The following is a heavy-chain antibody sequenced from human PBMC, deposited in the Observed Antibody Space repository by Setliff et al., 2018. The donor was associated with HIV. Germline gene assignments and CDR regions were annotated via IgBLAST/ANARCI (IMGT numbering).Heavy chain of an antibody. J-gene: IGHJ3*02. CDR1: GFPFSSYA. V-gene: IGHV3-30*02. CDR2: IWYDGSNK. D-gene: IGHD3-10*01. Sequence: PGGSLRLSCAASGFPFSSYAMHWVRQAPGKGLEWVAIIWYDGSNKYYADSVKGRFTISRDNSKNTLYLQMNSLRAEDTAVYYCAKVSIWFGTGAFDTWGQGTMVTVSS. CDR3: AKVSIWFGTGAFDT.